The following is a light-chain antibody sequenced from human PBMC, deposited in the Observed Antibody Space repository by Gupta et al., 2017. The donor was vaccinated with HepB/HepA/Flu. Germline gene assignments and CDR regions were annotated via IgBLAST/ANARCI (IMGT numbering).Light chain of an antibody. CDR2: DNH. V-gene: IGLV1-51*01. J-gene: IGLJ2*01. CDR3: GTWDSRLSAVV. CDR1: SSNIGTNY. Sequence: QSLWTLQPSGFWAQRQKVTNPCSASSSNIGTNYVFWYQQFPGTAPKLLIYDNHKRPSGIPDRFSGSRSGTSATLAITRLQTGDEADYCGGTWDSRLSAVVFGGRTKLTVL.